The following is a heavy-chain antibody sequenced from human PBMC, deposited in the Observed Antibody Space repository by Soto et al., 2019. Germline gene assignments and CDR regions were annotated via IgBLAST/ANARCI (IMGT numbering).Heavy chain of an antibody. Sequence: GGSLRLSCAASGFTFSSYGMHWARQAPGKGLEWVAVIWFDGSNKWYADSVKGRFTISRDNSKNTLYLQMNSLRAEDAAVYSCARDRGYSGYDSPRLYYGMDVWGQGTTVTVSS. CDR1: GFTFSSYG. CDR2: IWFDGSNK. CDR3: ARDRGYSGYDSPRLYYGMDV. D-gene: IGHD5-12*01. J-gene: IGHJ6*02. V-gene: IGHV3-33*01.